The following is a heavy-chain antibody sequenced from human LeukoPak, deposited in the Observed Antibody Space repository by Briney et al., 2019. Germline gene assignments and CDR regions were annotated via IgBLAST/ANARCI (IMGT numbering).Heavy chain of an antibody. Sequence: GGSLSLSCVASGFTFSDYGMQWVRQAPGKGLEWVAFIWYDETNKYYGESVKGRFTISRDISKNTLYLQMNSLRAEDTAVYYCARVLSGRGSLYDYYYYMDVWGKGTTVTISS. D-gene: IGHD3-10*01. CDR1: GFTFSDYG. J-gene: IGHJ6*03. V-gene: IGHV3-33*01. CDR2: IWYDETNK. CDR3: ARVLSGRGSLYDYYYYMDV.